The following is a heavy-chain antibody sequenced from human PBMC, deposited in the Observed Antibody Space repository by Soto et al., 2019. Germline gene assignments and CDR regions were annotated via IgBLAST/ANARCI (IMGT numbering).Heavy chain of an antibody. J-gene: IGHJ4*02. CDR1: GFTFSSYW. CDR2: INSDGSST. CDR3: ARDRGLLRSGYSYGYVYYFDY. V-gene: IGHV3-74*01. Sequence: PGGSLRLSCAASGFTFSSYWMHWVRQAPGKGLVWVSRINSDGSSTSYADSVKGRFTISRDNAKNTLYLQMNSLRAEDTAVYYCARDRGLLRSGYSYGYVYYFDYWGQGTLVTVSS. D-gene: IGHD5-18*01.